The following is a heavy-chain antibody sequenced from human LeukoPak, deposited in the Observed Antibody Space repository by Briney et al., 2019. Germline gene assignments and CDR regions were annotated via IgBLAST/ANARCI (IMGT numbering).Heavy chain of an antibody. V-gene: IGHV4-59*01. CDR3: GSAMVRGDIFAFDI. CDR1: GGSISSYY. Sequence: SETLSLTCTVSGGSISSYYWSWIRQPPGKGLEWIGYIYYSGSTNYNPFLKSRVTISVNTSKNQFSLKLSSVTAADTAVYYCGSAMVRGDIFAFDIWGQGTMVTVSS. D-gene: IGHD3-10*01. J-gene: IGHJ3*02. CDR2: IYYSGST.